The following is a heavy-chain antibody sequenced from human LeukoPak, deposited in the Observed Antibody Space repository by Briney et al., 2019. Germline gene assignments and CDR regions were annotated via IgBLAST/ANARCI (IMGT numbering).Heavy chain of an antibody. CDR3: ARDRLRLGYERTNWFDP. Sequence: ASVKVSCKASGYTFTGFHMHWVRQAPGQGLERMGWINPNSGGTNYAQKFQGRVTMTRDTSISTVYMELSRLRSDDTAVYYCARDRLRLGYERTNWFDPWGQGTLVTVSS. CDR1: GYTFTGFH. D-gene: IGHD2-15*01. J-gene: IGHJ5*02. CDR2: INPNSGGT. V-gene: IGHV1-2*02.